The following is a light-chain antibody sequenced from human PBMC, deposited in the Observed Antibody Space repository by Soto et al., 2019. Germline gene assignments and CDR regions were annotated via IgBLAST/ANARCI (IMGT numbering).Light chain of an antibody. CDR3: QQYSSSPET. V-gene: IGKV3-20*01. J-gene: IGKJ1*01. CDR2: GAS. Sequence: EIVLTQSPGTLSLSPGERATLSCRASQSVSSSYLAWYQQKPGQAPRLLIYGASSRATGIPDRLSGSGSGTDFTLTISSLESEDFAVYYCQQYSSSPETFGQGTKVDIK. CDR1: QSVSSSY.